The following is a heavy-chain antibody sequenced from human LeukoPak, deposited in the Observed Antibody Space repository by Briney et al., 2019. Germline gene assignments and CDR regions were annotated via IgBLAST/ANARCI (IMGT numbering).Heavy chain of an antibody. CDR2: INHSGST. Sequence: SETLSLTCAVYGGSFSDYFWSWIRQPPAKGLEWIGEINHSGSTNYNPSLKSRVTISVDTSKNQFSLKLSSVTAADTAVYSCARGAHYDRSGYYLYYWGQGSRVTVSS. D-gene: IGHD3-22*01. J-gene: IGHJ4*02. V-gene: IGHV4-34*01. CDR3: ARGAHYDRSGYYLYY. CDR1: GGSFSDYF.